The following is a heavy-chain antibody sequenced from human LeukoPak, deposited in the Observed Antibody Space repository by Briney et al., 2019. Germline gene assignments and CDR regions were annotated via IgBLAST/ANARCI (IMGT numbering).Heavy chain of an antibody. V-gene: IGHV4-39*01. Sequence: SETLSLTCTVSGGPISSSSYYWGWIRQPPGKGLEWIGSIYYSGSTYYNPSLKSRVTISVDTSKNQFSLKLSSVTAADTAVYYCASVDYSSSWYYYFDYWGQGTLVTVSS. CDR3: ASVDYSSSWYYYFDY. CDR2: IYYSGST. CDR1: GGPISSSSYY. J-gene: IGHJ4*02. D-gene: IGHD6-13*01.